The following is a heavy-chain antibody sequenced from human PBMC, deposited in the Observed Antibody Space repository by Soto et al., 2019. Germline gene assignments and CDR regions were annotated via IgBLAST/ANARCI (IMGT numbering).Heavy chain of an antibody. CDR2: ISAHNGNT. D-gene: IGHD1-1*01. V-gene: IGHV1-18*01. CDR1: GYTFTSYG. J-gene: IGHJ4*02. Sequence: QVHLVQSGAEVKKPGASVKVSCKASGYTFTSYGITWVRQAPGQGLEWMGWISAHNGNTDYAQKLQGRVIVTRDTSTSTAYMELRSLISYDTAVYYCARGGYGDYWGQGALVTVSS. CDR3: ARGGYGDY.